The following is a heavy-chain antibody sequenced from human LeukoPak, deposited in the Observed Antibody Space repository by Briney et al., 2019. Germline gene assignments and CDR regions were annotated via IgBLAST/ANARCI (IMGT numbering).Heavy chain of an antibody. J-gene: IGHJ6*02. CDR1: GGSISSYY. CDR3: ARHLAAAGYYYYYGMDV. D-gene: IGHD6-13*01. V-gene: IGHV4-59*01. Sequence: SETLSLTCTVSGGSISSYYWTWIRQPPGKGLEWLGYIYYSGGTNYNPSLKSRVTISLDTSKNQFSLRLTSVTAADTAVYYCARHLAAAGYYYYYGMDVWGQGTTVTVSS. CDR2: IYYSGGT.